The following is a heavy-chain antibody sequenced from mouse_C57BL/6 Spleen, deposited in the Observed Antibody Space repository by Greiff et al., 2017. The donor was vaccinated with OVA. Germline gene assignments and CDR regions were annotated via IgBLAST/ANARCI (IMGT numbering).Heavy chain of an antibody. CDR3: TRGALGWYFDY. CDR1: GFTFSSYA. Sequence: EVQVVESGEGLVKPGGSLKLSCAASGFTFSSYAMSWVRQTPEKRLEWVAYISRGGDYIYYADTVKGRFTISRDNARNTLYLQMSSLKSEDTAMYYCTRGALGWYFDYWGQGTTLTVSS. V-gene: IGHV5-9-1*02. D-gene: IGHD4-1*01. CDR2: ISRGGDYI. J-gene: IGHJ2*01.